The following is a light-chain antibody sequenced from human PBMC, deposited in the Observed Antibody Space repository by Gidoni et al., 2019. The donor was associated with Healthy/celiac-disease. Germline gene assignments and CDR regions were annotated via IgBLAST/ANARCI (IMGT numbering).Light chain of an antibody. CDR3: QQRSNWPPA. CDR1: QSVSSY. V-gene: IGKV3-11*01. Sequence: EIVLTQSPATLSLSPGESATLSCRASQSVSSYLAWYQQKPGQAPRLLIYEASNRATGIPARFSGSGSGTDFTLTISSLEPEDFAVYYCQQRSNWPPAFGQGTKLEIK. CDR2: EAS. J-gene: IGKJ2*01.